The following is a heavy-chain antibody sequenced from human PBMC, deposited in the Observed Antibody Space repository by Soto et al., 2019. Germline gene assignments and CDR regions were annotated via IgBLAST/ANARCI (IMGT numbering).Heavy chain of an antibody. D-gene: IGHD4-17*01. CDR2: IIRILGIA. Sequence: QVQLVQSGAEVKKPGSSVKVSCKASGGTFSSYTISWVRQAPGQGLEWMGRIIRILGIANYAQKFQGRVTITADKSTSTAYMGLSSLRSEDTAVYYCARHDYGGNYDYWGQGTLVTVSS. CDR1: GGTFSSYT. J-gene: IGHJ4*02. V-gene: IGHV1-69*02. CDR3: ARHDYGGNYDY.